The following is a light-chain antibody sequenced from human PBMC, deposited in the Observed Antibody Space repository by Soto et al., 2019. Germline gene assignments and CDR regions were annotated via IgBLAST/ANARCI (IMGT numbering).Light chain of an antibody. CDR3: CSDAGTYTFV. V-gene: IGLV2-11*01. Sequence: QSVLTQPRSVSASPGQSVTISCTGTSGDVGGSNHVSWYQHHPGKAPKFLIYDVTKRPSGVPDRFSGSKSGNTACLTISGLQAEDEADYYCCSDAGTYTFVFGTGTKVTVL. CDR1: SGDVGGSNH. J-gene: IGLJ1*01. CDR2: DVT.